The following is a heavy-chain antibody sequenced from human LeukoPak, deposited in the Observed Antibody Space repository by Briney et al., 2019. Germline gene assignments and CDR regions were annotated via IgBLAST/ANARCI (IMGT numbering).Heavy chain of an antibody. CDR1: GGSFSGYY. Sequence: SETLSLTCAVYGGSFSGYYWSWIRQPPGKGLEWIGEINHSGSTNYNPSLKSRVTISVDTSKNQFSLKLSSVTAADTAVYYCARGLGYCSSTSCYRRGNWFDPWGQGTLITVSS. CDR3: ARGLGYCSSTSCYRRGNWFDP. CDR2: INHSGST. D-gene: IGHD2-2*02. V-gene: IGHV4-34*01. J-gene: IGHJ5*02.